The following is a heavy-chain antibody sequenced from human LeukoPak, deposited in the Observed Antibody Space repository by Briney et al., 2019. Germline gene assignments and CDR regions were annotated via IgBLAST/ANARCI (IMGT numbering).Heavy chain of an antibody. D-gene: IGHD3-10*01. CDR3: ARSTMVRGVIIRKADAFDI. CDR1: GYTFTSYG. V-gene: IGHV1-18*01. Sequence: GASVKVSYKASGYTFTSYGISWVRQAPGQGLEWMGWISAYNGNTNYAQKLQGRVTMTTDTSTSTAYVELRSLRSDDTAVYYCARSTMVRGVIIRKADAFDIWGQGTMVTVSS. J-gene: IGHJ3*02. CDR2: ISAYNGNT.